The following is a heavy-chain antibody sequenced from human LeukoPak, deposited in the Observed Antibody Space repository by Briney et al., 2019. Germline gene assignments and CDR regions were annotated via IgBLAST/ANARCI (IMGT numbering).Heavy chain of an antibody. Sequence: SETLSLTCTVSGGSISGYYWSWIRQSPGKGLEWIGYIYYSGSTNYNPSFKSRVAISGDTSTNQFYLKLSSVTAADTAVYYCARHFYSSSSGLFYFDYWGQGTLVTVSS. J-gene: IGHJ4*02. CDR2: IYYSGST. CDR1: GGSISGYY. V-gene: IGHV4-59*08. CDR3: ARHFYSSSSGLFYFDY. D-gene: IGHD6-19*01.